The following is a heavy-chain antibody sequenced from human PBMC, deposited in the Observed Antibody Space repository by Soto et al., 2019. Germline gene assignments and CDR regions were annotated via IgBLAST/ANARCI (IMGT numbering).Heavy chain of an antibody. CDR2: ISSVGSTI. CDR1: GFTFIDYY. J-gene: IGHJ3*02. Sequence: AGGSLRHSGAASGFTFIDYYKCWIRRPPGKGLEWVSSISSVGSTIYYAAPVKGRFTISRDNAKNSLYLQMNSLRAEDTAVYYCARGVRLPRAFDIWGQGTMVTVSS. CDR3: ARGVRLPRAFDI. D-gene: IGHD5-18*01. V-gene: IGHV3-11*01.